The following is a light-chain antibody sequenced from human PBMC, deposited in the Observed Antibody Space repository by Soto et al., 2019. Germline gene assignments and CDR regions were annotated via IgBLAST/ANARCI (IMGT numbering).Light chain of an antibody. J-gene: IGKJ5*01. CDR1: QSVSSY. CDR2: DAS. Sequence: EIVLTQSPATLSFSPGERSTLSCRASQSVSSYLAWYQQKPGQAPRLLIYDASNRATGIPARFSGSGSGTDFTLTISSLEPEDFAVYYCQQYNYWPITFGQGTHWRL. CDR3: QQYNYWPIT. V-gene: IGKV3-11*01.